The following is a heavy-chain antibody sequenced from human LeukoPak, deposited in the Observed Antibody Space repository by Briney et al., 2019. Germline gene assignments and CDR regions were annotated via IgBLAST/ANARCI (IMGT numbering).Heavy chain of an antibody. Sequence: WIXWVRPMPGKGGEWMGIIYPGESDTRYSPSFQGKVSFSADKSTTTTYLPWKSREASDTAMYYCARQYSNRYFDIWGRGTLVTVSS. D-gene: IGHD4-11*01. CDR3: ARQYSNRYFDI. J-gene: IGHJ2*01. V-gene: IGHV5-51*01. CDR1: W. CDR2: IYPGESDT.